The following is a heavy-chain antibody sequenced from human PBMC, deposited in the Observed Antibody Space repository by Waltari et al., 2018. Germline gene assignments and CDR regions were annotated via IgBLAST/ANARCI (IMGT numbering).Heavy chain of an antibody. CDR3: TTGYSSGWYSAFDP. D-gene: IGHD6-19*01. J-gene: IGHJ5*02. Sequence: PGGSLRLSCAASGFTFSNAWMSWVRQAPGKGLEWVGRIKSKTDGGTTDYAAPVKGRFTISRDDSKNTLYLQMNSLKTEDTAVYYCTTGYSSGWYSAFDPWGQGTLVTVSS. V-gene: IGHV3-15*01. CDR2: IKSKTDGGTT. CDR1: GFTFSNAW.